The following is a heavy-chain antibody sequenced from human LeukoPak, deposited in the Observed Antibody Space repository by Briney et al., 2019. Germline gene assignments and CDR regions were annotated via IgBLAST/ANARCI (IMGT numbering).Heavy chain of an antibody. CDR3: ARDAHGSSGFDY. Sequence: SETLSLTCTVSGGSISSGGYYWSWIRQHPGKGLEWIGYIYYSGSTYYNPSLKSRVTISVDTSKNQFSLKLSSVTAADTAVYYCARDAHGSSGFDYWGQGTLVTVSS. V-gene: IGHV4-31*03. CDR1: GGSISSGGYY. J-gene: IGHJ4*02. CDR2: IYYSGST. D-gene: IGHD3-22*01.